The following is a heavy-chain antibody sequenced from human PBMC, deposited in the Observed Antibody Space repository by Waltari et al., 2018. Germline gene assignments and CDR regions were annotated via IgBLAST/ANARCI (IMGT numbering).Heavy chain of an antibody. Sequence: QPXLGGSGXGVVQTGRSXTLSCETSGFRCDDYAMEWVRQIPGNGXEWLAXISYDXQKAYXRDSVRGRFTXSRDNSKNTLSLHISGLXIEDTGSYXCAKGXLKPRVRGALDXWGQGVLVTFSS. D-gene: IGHD3-10*01. CDR3: AKGXLKPRVRGALDX. CDR1: GFRCDDYA. V-gene: IGHV3-30*18. J-gene: IGHJ4*02. CDR2: ISYDXQKA.